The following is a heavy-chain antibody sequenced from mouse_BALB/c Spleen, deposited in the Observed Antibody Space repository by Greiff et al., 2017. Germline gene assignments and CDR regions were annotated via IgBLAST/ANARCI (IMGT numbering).Heavy chain of an antibody. V-gene: IGHV14-1*02. Sequence: EVQLQQSGAELVRPGALVKLSCKASGFNIKDYYMHWVKQRPEQGLEWIGWIDPENGNTIYDPKFQGKASITADTSSNTAYLQLSSLTSEDTAVYYCARNEDGYERAYWGQGTLVTVSA. J-gene: IGHJ3*01. CDR1: GFNIKDYY. CDR2: IDPENGNT. CDR3: ARNEDGYERAY. D-gene: IGHD1-2*01.